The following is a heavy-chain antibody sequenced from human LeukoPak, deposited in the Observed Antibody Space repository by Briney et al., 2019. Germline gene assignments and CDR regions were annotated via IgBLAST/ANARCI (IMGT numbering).Heavy chain of an antibody. D-gene: IGHD6-19*01. CDR1: GGSISSYY. Sequence: SETLSLTCTVSGGSISSYYWSWIRQPAVKGLEWIRRIYTSGSSNPNPSLKSRVTMSADTSANQFSMKLSSVTAADTAVYYCARDISVAGSFLLFDYWGQGTLVTVSS. CDR2: IYTSGSS. J-gene: IGHJ4*02. V-gene: IGHV4-4*07. CDR3: ARDISVAGSFLLFDY.